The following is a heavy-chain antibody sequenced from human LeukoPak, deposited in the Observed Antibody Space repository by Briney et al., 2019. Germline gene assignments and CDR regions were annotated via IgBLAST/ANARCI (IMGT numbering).Heavy chain of an antibody. J-gene: IGHJ3*01. CDR3: AKQIHNAFDL. V-gene: IGHV4-34*01. Sequence: SETLSLTCAVYGLSFSGYLWIWVRQPPGKGLEWVGEINHSGNTNYNPSLESRVTISVDTSENQLSLKLTSVTAADTAVYYCAKQIHNAFDLWGQGTMVTVSS. CDR1: GLSFSGYL. D-gene: IGHD1/OR15-1a*01. CDR2: INHSGNT.